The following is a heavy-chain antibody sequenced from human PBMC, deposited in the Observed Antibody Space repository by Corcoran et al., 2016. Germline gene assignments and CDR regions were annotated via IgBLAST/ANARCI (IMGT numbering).Heavy chain of an antibody. CDR3: ARDHIGPGLYFDL. CDR2: IIQDGSEK. J-gene: IGHJ2*01. D-gene: IGHD3-10*01. CDR1: GFIFSSYW. Sequence: EVQLVESGGGLVQPGGSLRLSCAASGFIFSSYWMSWVRQAPGKGLEWVANIIQDGSEKYYVDSVTGRFTISRDNAKNSLYLQMNSLRADDTAVYYCARDHIGPGLYFDLWGRGTLVTVSS. V-gene: IGHV3-7*01.